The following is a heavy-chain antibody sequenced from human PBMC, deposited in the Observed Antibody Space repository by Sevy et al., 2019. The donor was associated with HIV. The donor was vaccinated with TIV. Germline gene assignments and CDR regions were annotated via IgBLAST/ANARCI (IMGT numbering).Heavy chain of an antibody. CDR2: IGGSADDT. D-gene: IGHD3-10*01. V-gene: IGHV3-23*01. CDR3: AKEVSEHCYYDY. CDR1: GFTFCSYA. J-gene: IGHJ4*02. Sequence: GGALRLSCVTSGFTFCSYAMSWVRQTPGKGLEWVSAIGGSADDTYYADSVKGRFTISRDNSKNTLHLQMNGLRAEDTAVYYCAKEVSEHCYYDYWGQGTLVTVSS.